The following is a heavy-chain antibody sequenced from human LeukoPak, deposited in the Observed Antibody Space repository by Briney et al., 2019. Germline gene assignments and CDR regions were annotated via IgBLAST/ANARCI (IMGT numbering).Heavy chain of an antibody. J-gene: IGHJ4*02. Sequence: SQTLSLTCAISGDSVSSNSAAWDCIMQSPSRGLEWLERTYYRSKWYSDYAVSVKSRITINPDTSKNQFSLQLNSVTPEDTAVYYCAKATTQLLRYVDFWGQGTLVTVSS. V-gene: IGHV6-1*01. CDR2: TYYRSKWYS. CDR3: AKATTQLLRYVDF. D-gene: IGHD1-26*01. CDR1: GDSVSSNSAA.